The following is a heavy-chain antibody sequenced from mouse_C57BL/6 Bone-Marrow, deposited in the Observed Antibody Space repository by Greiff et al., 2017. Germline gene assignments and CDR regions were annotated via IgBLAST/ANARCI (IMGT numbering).Heavy chain of an antibody. Sequence: VQLQQPGAELVMPGASVKLSCKASGYTFTSYWMHWVKQRPGQGLEWIGEIDPSDSYTNYNQKFKGKSTLTVDKSSSTAYMQLSSLTSEDSAVYYCARKVLMVTTGWFAYWGQGTLVTVSA. V-gene: IGHV1-69*01. J-gene: IGHJ3*01. CDR2: IDPSDSYT. CDR1: GYTFTSYW. CDR3: ARKVLMVTTGWFAY. D-gene: IGHD2-2*01.